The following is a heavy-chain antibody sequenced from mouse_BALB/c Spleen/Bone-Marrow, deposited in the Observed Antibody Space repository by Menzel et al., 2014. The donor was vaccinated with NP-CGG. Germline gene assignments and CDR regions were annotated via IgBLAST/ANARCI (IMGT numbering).Heavy chain of an antibody. Sequence: EVHLVESGPELVKPGASVKISCKTSGYTFTEYTMHWVKQSHGKSLEWIGGINPNNGGTSYNQKFKGKATLTVDKSSSTAYMELRSLTSEDSAVYYCARSYGHERSWFAYWGQGTLVTVSA. J-gene: IGHJ3*01. CDR1: GYTFTEYT. CDR3: ARSYGHERSWFAY. CDR2: INPNNGGT. D-gene: IGHD2-2*01. V-gene: IGHV1-18*01.